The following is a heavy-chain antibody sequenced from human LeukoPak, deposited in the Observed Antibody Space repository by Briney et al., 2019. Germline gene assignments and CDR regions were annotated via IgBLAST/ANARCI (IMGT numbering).Heavy chain of an antibody. CDR3: AKAEYYDSSGSHAFDI. CDR1: GYTFSNYA. J-gene: IGHJ3*02. D-gene: IGHD3-22*01. V-gene: IGHV3-23*01. CDR2: IPGSGGVT. Sequence: GGSLRLSCVASGYTFSNYAMNWVRQAPGKGLEWVSTIPGSGGVTYYADSVKGRFTISRDNSKNAMYLQMNSLRAEDTAVYYCAKAEYYDSSGSHAFDIWGQGTMVTVSS.